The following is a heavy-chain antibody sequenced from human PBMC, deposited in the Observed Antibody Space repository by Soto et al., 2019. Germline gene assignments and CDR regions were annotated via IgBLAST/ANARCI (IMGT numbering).Heavy chain of an antibody. Sequence: SQTLSLTCAISGDSVSSNSAAWNWIRQSPSGGLEWLGRTYYRSKWYNEYALTVKSRIIINPDTSKNQFSLQLTSVTPDDTAAYYCVREYNTGSSTWGKGTLVTGSS. CDR2: TYYRSKWYN. J-gene: IGHJ4*02. CDR3: VREYNTGSST. D-gene: IGHD6-6*01. CDR1: GDSVSSNSAA. V-gene: IGHV6-1*01.